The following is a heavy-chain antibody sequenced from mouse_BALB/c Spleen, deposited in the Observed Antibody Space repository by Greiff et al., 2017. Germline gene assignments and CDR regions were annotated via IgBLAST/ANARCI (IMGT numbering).Heavy chain of an antibody. CDR1: GYTFTSYW. J-gene: IGHJ3*01. Sequence: VKLLESGAELAKPGAPVKMSCKASGYTFTSYWMHWVKQRPGQGLEWIGYINPSTGYTEYNQKFKDKATLTADKSSSTAYMQLSSLTSEDSAVYYCAVYYGSSPFAYWGQGTLVTVSA. CDR3: AVYYGSSPFAY. D-gene: IGHD1-1*01. V-gene: IGHV1-7*01. CDR2: INPSTGYT.